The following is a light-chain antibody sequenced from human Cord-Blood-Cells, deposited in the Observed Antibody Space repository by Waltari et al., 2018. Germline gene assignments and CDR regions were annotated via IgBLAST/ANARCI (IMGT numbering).Light chain of an antibody. Sequence: QSALTQPASVSGSPGQSITISCTGTSSDVCGYNYVSWYQQHPGKAPKLMLYDVSNRPSGVSNRFSGSKSGNTASLTISGLQAEDEADYYCSSYTSSSTWVFGGGTKLTVL. V-gene: IGLV2-14*03. CDR3: SSYTSSSTWV. J-gene: IGLJ3*02. CDR1: SSDVCGYNY. CDR2: DVS.